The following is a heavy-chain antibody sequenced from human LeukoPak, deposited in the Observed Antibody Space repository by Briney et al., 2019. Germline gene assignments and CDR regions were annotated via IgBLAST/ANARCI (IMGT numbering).Heavy chain of an antibody. D-gene: IGHD2-2*01. CDR3: TRDLCSSTSCYPYYYYYMDV. CDR2: IRSKAYGCTT. Sequence: GGSLRLSCTASGFTFGDYAMSWFRQAPGKGLEWVGFIRSKAYGCTTEYAASVKGRFTISRDDSKSIAYLQMNSLKTEDTAVYYCTRDLCSSTSCYPYYYYYMDVWGKGTTVTVSS. J-gene: IGHJ6*03. V-gene: IGHV3-49*03. CDR1: GFTFGDYA.